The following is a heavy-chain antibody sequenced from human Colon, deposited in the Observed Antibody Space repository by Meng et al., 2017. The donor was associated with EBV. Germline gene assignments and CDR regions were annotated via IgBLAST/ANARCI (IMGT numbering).Heavy chain of an antibody. CDR1: GESLSGAY. J-gene: IGHJ4*02. CDR3: ARRPTGIDY. D-gene: IGHD2-8*02. CDR2: IIHGGSP. V-gene: IGHV4-34*12. Sequence: QVQLQQWGAGLLKPSETLSLTCAVNGESLSGAYWNWIRQPPGKGLEWIGEIIHGGSPSYNPSLKSRVTISIDTSKNQLSLMLSSVTAADTAVYYCARRPTGIDYWGQVTLVTVSS.